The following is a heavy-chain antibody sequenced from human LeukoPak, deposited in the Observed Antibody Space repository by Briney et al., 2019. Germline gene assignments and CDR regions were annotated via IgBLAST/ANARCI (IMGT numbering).Heavy chain of an antibody. CDR2: INHSGST. CDR1: GGSFSGYY. D-gene: IGHD2-15*01. V-gene: IGHV4-34*01. CDR3: ARVVVVVAATHIDY. J-gene: IGHJ4*02. Sequence: SETPSLTCAVYGGSFSGYYWSWIRQPPGKGLEWIGEINHSGSTNYNPSLKSRVTISVDTSKNQFSLELSSVTAADTAVYYCARVVVVVAATHIDYWGQGTLVTVSS.